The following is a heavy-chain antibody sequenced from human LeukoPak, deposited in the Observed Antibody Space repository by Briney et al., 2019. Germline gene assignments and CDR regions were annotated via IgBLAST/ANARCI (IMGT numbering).Heavy chain of an antibody. CDR1: GFTFSSYA. V-gene: IGHV3-23*01. J-gene: IGHJ4*02. D-gene: IGHD3/OR15-3a*01. CDR3: AKDFLWTHTYYFDY. Sequence: WGSLRLSCAASGFTFSSYAMSWVRQAPGKGREGVSASSGSGSSTYSEDSVKGRFTIYRANSKNTLYMQMNSLRAKDTAVYYCAKDFLWTHTYYFDYWGQGTLVTVSS. CDR2: SSGSGSST.